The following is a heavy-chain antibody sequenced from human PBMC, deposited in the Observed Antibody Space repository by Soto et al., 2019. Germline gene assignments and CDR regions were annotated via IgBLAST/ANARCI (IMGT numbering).Heavy chain of an antibody. Sequence: SETLSLTCAVYGGSFSGYYWSWIRQPPGKGLEWIGEINHGGSTNYNPSLKSRVTISVDTSKNQFSLKLSSVTAADTAVYYCARGHDYGASLDYWGQGTLVTVSS. V-gene: IGHV4-34*01. D-gene: IGHD4-17*01. J-gene: IGHJ4*02. CDR2: INHGGST. CDR3: ARGHDYGASLDY. CDR1: GGSFSGYY.